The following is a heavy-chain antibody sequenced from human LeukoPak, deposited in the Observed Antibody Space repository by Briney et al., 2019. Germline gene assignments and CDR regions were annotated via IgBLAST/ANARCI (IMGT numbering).Heavy chain of an antibody. CDR3: ARAKPPDF. Sequence: GGSLRLSCAASGFTFSSYSMNWVRQAPGKGLEWVSYISGSSTIYYADSVKGRFTVFRVNAKNSLYLQMNSLRAEDTAVYYCARAKPPDFWGQGTLVTVSS. J-gene: IGHJ4*02. V-gene: IGHV3-48*01. CDR1: GFTFSSYS. CDR2: ISGSSTI.